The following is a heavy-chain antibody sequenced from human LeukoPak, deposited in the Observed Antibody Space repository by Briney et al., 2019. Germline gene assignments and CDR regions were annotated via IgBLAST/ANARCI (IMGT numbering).Heavy chain of an antibody. CDR3: ARGGIQVSGIDEFDY. D-gene: IGHD6-19*01. J-gene: IGHJ4*02. V-gene: IGHV3-13*01. CDR1: GFTFIDYD. CDR2: IGIRGDT. Sequence: GGSLRLSCAASGFTFIDYDMLWVRHARGKGLEGVWAIGIRGDTHYSGSVKGRFTISRENAESSLYLQMNSLRAEDTAVYYCARGGIQVSGIDEFDYWGQGTLVTVSS.